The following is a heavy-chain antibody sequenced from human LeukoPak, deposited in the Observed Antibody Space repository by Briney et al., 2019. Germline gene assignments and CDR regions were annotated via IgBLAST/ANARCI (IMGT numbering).Heavy chain of an antibody. CDR3: ATLVAATSAPKAHYYYMDV. V-gene: IGHV3-21*01. J-gene: IGHJ6*03. Sequence: PGGSLRLSCAASGFTFSSYAMNWVRQAPGKGLEWVSSISSSSSYIYYADSVKGRFTISRDNAKNSLYLQMNSLRAEDTAVYYCATLVAATSAPKAHYYYMDVWGKGTTVTVSS. D-gene: IGHD2-15*01. CDR1: GFTFSSYA. CDR2: ISSSSSYI.